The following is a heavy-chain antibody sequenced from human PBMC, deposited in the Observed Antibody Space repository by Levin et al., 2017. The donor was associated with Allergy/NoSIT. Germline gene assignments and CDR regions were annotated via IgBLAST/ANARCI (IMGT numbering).Heavy chain of an antibody. V-gene: IGHV4-34*01. CDR3: ARRDTVMATIDY. CDR2: INHSGST. CDR1: GGSFSGYY. D-gene: IGHD5-24*01. Sequence: PSETLSLTCAVYGGSFSGYYWSWIRQPPGKGLEWIGEINHSGSTNYNPSLKSRVTISVDTSKNQFSLKLSSVTAADTAVYYCARRDTVMATIDYWGQGTLVTVSS. J-gene: IGHJ4*02.